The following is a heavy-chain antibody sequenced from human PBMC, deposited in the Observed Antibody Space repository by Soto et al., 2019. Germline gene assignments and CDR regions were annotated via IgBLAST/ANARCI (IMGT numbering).Heavy chain of an antibody. Sequence: EVQLVESGGGLVQPGGSLTLSCAVSGFTLRSYWMHWVRQTPGKGLEWVARIDSDGRTTNYADSVKGRFTISRDNAKNKVFLHMNSLRAEDRAVDYCARGVVVYQQLVRGRDRFDPWGQGTLVTVSS. CDR1: GFTLRSYW. CDR2: IDSDGRTT. CDR3: ARGVVVYQQLVRGRDRFDP. D-gene: IGHD2-8*02. J-gene: IGHJ5*02. V-gene: IGHV3-74*01.